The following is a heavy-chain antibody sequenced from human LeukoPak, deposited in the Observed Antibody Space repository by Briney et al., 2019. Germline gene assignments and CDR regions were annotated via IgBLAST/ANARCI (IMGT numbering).Heavy chain of an antibody. V-gene: IGHV3-53*01. Sequence: PGGSLSFSGAASGFTVSSNYLSWVRQAPGKGREWASVIYSGGSTYYADSVKGRFTISRDNSKNTLYLQMNSLRAEDTAVYYCARVQVSQWYVYDYWGQGTLVTVSS. CDR1: GFTVSSNY. CDR2: IYSGGST. J-gene: IGHJ4*02. CDR3: ARVQVSQWYVYDY. D-gene: IGHD2-15*01.